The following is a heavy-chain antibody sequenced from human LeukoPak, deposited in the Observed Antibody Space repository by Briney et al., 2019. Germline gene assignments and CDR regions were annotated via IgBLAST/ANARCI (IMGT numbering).Heavy chain of an antibody. Sequence: PSETLSLTCTVSGGSISSGDYYWSWIRQPPGKGLEWIGYIYYSGSTYYNPSLKSRVTISVDTSKNQFSLKLSSVTAADTAVYYCAREVEGYYYDSSGYHGAFDIWGQGTMVTVSS. CDR2: IYYSGST. CDR3: AREVEGYYYDSSGYHGAFDI. CDR1: GGSISSGDYY. D-gene: IGHD3-22*01. J-gene: IGHJ3*02. V-gene: IGHV4-30-4*01.